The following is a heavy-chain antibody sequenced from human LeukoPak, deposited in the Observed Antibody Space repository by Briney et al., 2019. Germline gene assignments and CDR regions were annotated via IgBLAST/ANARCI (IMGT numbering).Heavy chain of an antibody. CDR3: TRDRGVVYAISWRGGLYNFDY. D-gene: IGHD6-13*01. J-gene: IGHJ4*01. V-gene: IGHV3-49*03. CDR2: IRSEEYGGTI. Sequence: GGSLILSCTASGFTFGDYAMSWFRQAPGKWREWVGFIRSEEYGGTIEYAASVKGRFTISRDDSTSIAYLQMNSLKIEDTAVYYCTRDRGVVYAISWRGGLYNFDYWGHGTLVTVSS. CDR1: GFTFGDYA.